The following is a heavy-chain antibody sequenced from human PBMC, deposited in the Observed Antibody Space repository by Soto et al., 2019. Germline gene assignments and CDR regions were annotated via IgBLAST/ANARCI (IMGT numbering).Heavy chain of an antibody. J-gene: IGHJ6*02. V-gene: IGHV1-69*01. CDR1: GGTFSNYA. CDR2: IIPIFGTA. CDR3: ARDPRNTAMAGYHYYGMDV. Sequence: QVQLVQSGAEVKKPGSSVKVSCKASGGTFSNYAISWVRQAPGQGLEWMGGIIPIFGTANYAQKFQGRVTITADESTSTAYMELSSLRSEDTAVYYCARDPRNTAMAGYHYYGMDVWGQGTTVTVSS. D-gene: IGHD5-18*01.